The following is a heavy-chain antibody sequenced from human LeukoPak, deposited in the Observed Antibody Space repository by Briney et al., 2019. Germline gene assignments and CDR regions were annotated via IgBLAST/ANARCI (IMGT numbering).Heavy chain of an antibody. CDR3: ASEFYYDCSGDQGIWFDP. J-gene: IGHJ5*02. CDR2: LIPTFGTA. Sequence: WASVKVPCKASGGTFSRYAISWVRQAPGQGLEWMGGLIPTFGTANYAQKFQGRVTITTDESTSTAYMELSRLRSEDTAVYSCASEFYYDCSGDQGIWFDPWGQGTLVSVSP. CDR1: GGTFSRYA. D-gene: IGHD3-22*01. V-gene: IGHV1-69*05.